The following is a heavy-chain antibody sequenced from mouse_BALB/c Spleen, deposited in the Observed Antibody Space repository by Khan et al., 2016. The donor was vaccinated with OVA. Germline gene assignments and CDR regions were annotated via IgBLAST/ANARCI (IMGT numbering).Heavy chain of an antibody. CDR2: ISYSGRT. J-gene: IGHJ2*01. D-gene: IGHD1-1*01. CDR3: ARSLTITTVVATDFDY. V-gene: IGHV3-2*02. Sequence: EVKLLESGPGLVKPSQSLSLTCTVTGYSITSDYAWNWIRQFPGNKLEWMGYISYSGRTSYNPSLKSRISITRDTSKNQFFLQLNSVTTEDTATYYCARSLTITTVVATDFDYWGQGTTLTVSS. CDR1: GYSITSDYA.